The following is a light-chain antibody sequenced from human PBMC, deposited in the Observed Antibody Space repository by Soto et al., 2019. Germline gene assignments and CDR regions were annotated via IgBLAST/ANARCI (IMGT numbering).Light chain of an antibody. J-gene: IGKJ4*01. CDR2: GAS. CDR3: QQNNKWPPVT. CDR1: QTISND. V-gene: IGKV3-15*01. Sequence: EVVMTQSPATVSVSPGEGVTLSCRASQTISNDLAWYRQKPGQAPRLLIYGASTRATGVPARFSGGGSGTEFTLTISSLQSEDFAFYYCQQNNKWPPVTFGGGTKVEIK.